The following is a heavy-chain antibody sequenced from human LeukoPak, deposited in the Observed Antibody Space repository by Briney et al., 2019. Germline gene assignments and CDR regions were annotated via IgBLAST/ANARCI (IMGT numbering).Heavy chain of an antibody. CDR3: ARTPPNHYDSSGYYSHYDY. V-gene: IGHV3-48*04. CDR2: ISTSSSVI. J-gene: IGHJ4*02. CDR1: GFTFSSYS. Sequence: GGSLRLSCGASGFTFSSYSMNWVRQAPGKGLEWVSYISTSSSVIYYADSVKGRFTISRDNAKSSLYLQMSSLRAEDTAVYYCARTPPNHYDSSGYYSHYDYWGQGTLVTVSS. D-gene: IGHD3-22*01.